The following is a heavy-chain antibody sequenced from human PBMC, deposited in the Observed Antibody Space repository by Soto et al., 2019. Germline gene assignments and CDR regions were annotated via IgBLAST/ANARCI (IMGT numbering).Heavy chain of an antibody. V-gene: IGHV1-69*13. D-gene: IGHD5-12*01. CDR2: IIPIFLTP. Sequence: ASVKVSCKASGGTFKNFAFSWVRQAPGQGLEWMGGIIPIFLTPDYAQKFQGRVTITADESTSTAYMELSGLTSEDTAVYYCASRSEGGYNYDFDYWGQGTLVTVSS. J-gene: IGHJ4*02. CDR3: ASRSEGGYNYDFDY. CDR1: GGTFKNFA.